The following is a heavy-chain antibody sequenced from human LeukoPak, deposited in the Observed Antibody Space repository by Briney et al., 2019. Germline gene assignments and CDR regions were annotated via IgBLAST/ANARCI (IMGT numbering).Heavy chain of an antibody. CDR1: GGSISSTNYF. V-gene: IGHV4-30-4*01. D-gene: IGHD2/OR15-2a*01. CDR3: AREVNIVSDSDAFDV. CDR2: IDYSGSA. J-gene: IGHJ3*01. Sequence: SQTLSLTCTVSGGSISSTNYFWSWVRQSPGKALEWIAYIDYSGSAHYNPSLRSRSIISINTSKNQFAPTMTSMTAADTAVYYCAREVNIVSDSDAFDVWGQGTMVIVSS.